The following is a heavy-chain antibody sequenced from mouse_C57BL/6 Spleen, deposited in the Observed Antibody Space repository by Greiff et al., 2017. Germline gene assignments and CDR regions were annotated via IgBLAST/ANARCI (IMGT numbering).Heavy chain of an antibody. D-gene: IGHD3-2*02. Sequence: LQQPGTELVKPGASVKLSCKASGYTFTSYWMHWVKQRPGQGLEWIGNINPSNGGTNYNEKFKSKATLTVDKSSSTAYMQLSSLTSEDSAVYYCARYDSSGYWYFDVWGTGTTVTVSS. CDR2: INPSNGGT. CDR3: ARYDSSGYWYFDV. CDR1: GYTFTSYW. J-gene: IGHJ1*03. V-gene: IGHV1-53*01.